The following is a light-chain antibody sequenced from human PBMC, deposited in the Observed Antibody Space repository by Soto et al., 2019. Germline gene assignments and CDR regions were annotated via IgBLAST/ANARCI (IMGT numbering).Light chain of an antibody. CDR1: SSDVGRHNY. CDR2: DVS. CDR3: SSFTTSSTFV. Sequence: QSVLAQPASVSGSPGQSITISCTGTSSDVGRHNYVSWFQQHPGKAPKLLIYDVSNWPSGVSDRFSGSKSGNTASLTISGLQAEDEADYYCSSFTTSSTFVFGTGTKVTVL. J-gene: IGLJ1*01. V-gene: IGLV2-14*01.